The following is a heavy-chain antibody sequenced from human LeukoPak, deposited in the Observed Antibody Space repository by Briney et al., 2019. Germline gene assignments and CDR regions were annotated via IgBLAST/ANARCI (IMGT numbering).Heavy chain of an antibody. CDR3: ARQAYRFGYVDY. V-gene: IGHV4-59*08. D-gene: IGHD5-18*01. J-gene: IGHJ4*02. CDR1: GVSINSFY. CDR2: IYYTGST. Sequence: SETLSLTCTVSGVSINSFYWSWIRQPPGKGLEWIGHIYYTGSTNYNPSLKSRVTISVDTSKSQFSLKLSSVTAADTAVYYCARQAYRFGYVDYWGQGTLVTVSS.